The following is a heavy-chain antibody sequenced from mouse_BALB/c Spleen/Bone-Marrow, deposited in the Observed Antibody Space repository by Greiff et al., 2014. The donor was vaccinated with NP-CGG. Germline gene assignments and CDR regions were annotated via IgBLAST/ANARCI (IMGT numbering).Heavy chain of an antibody. CDR3: TIRYYAMDY. Sequence: QVQLQQSGAELARPGASVKMSCQASGYTFTRYTMHWEKQRPGQGLEWIGYINPSSAYTNYNQKFKDKATLTADKSSSTAYMQPSSLTSEDSAVYYCTIRYYAMDYWGQGTSVTVSS. J-gene: IGHJ4*01. CDR1: GYTFTRYT. CDR2: INPSSAYT. D-gene: IGHD1-1*01. V-gene: IGHV1-4*01.